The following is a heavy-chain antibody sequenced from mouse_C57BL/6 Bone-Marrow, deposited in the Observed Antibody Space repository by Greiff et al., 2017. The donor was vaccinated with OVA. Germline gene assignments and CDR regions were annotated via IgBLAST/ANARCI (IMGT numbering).Heavy chain of an antibody. Sequence: QVQLQQPGAELVKPGTSVKLSCKASGYTFTSYWMHWVKQRPGRGLEWIGMIDPTGSYTKYNEKFKSKATLTVDTPSSTAYMQLSSLTSEDSAVSFCESYCDGSSSGRFDYWGQGTTLTVSS. CDR1: GYTFTSYW. V-gene: IGHV1-72*01. D-gene: IGHD1-1*01. CDR3: ESYCDGSSSGRFDY. CDR2: IDPTGSYT. J-gene: IGHJ2*01.